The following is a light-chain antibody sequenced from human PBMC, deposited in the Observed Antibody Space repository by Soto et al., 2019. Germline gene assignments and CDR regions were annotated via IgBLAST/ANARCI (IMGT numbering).Light chain of an antibody. CDR1: QNVRSY. Sequence: EIVLTQSPATLSWSPGERATLSCRASQNVRSYLAWYQQKPGQAPRLLFHDASSRATGIPDRFSGSGSGTDFTLTISSLEPEDSAVYYCQQRTNWPTSTFGQGTRLEIK. CDR3: QQRTNWPTST. J-gene: IGKJ5*01. CDR2: DAS. V-gene: IGKV3-11*01.